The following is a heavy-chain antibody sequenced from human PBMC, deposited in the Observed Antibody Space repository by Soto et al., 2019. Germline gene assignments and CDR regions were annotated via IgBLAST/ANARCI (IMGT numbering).Heavy chain of an antibody. CDR2: IYSGGST. Sequence: GGSLRLSCAASGFTFTNYGMHWVRQAPGKGLEWVSVIYSGGSTYYADSVKGRFTISRDNSKNTLYLQMNSLRAEDTAVYYCARVAAYYYDSSGFDYWGQGTLVTVSS. CDR3: ARVAAYYYDSSGFDY. V-gene: IGHV3-NL1*01. J-gene: IGHJ4*02. D-gene: IGHD3-22*01. CDR1: GFTFTNYG.